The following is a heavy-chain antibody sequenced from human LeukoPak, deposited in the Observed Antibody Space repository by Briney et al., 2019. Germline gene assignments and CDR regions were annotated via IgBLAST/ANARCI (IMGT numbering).Heavy chain of an antibody. V-gene: IGHV3-33*01. CDR3: ARDQDILTGCYGGPLYYFDY. J-gene: IGHJ4*02. Sequence: GRSLRLSCAASGFTFSSYGMHWVRQAPGKGLEWVAVIWYDGSNKYYADSVKGRFTISRDNSKNTLYLQMNSPRAEDTAVYYCARDQDILTGCYGGPLYYFDYRGQGTLVTVSS. D-gene: IGHD3-9*01. CDR1: GFTFSSYG. CDR2: IWYDGSNK.